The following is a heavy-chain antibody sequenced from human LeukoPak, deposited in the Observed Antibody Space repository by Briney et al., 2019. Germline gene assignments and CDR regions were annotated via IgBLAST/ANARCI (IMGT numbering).Heavy chain of an antibody. CDR2: INHSGST. D-gene: IGHD3-22*01. V-gene: IGHV4-34*01. Sequence: SETLSLTCAVYGGSFSGYYWSWIRQPPGKGLEWIGEINHSGSTNYNPSLKSRVTISVDTSKNQFSLKLSSVTAADTAVYYCARDVNYYDSSGYPLPWGQGTLVTVSS. CDR1: GGSFSGYY. CDR3: ARDVNYYDSSGYPLP. J-gene: IGHJ5*02.